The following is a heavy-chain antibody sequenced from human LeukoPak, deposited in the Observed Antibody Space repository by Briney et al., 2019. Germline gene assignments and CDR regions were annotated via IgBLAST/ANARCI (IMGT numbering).Heavy chain of an antibody. CDR2: INHSGST. J-gene: IGHJ4*02. Sequence: SETLSLTCAVYGGSFSGYYWSWIRQPPGKGLEWIGEINHSGSTNYNPSLKSRVTISVDTSKNQFSLKLSSVTAADTAVYYCARDSPPAYCSGGSCYFDYWGQGTLVTVSS. CDR3: ARDSPPAYCSGGSCYFDY. CDR1: GGSFSGYY. D-gene: IGHD2-15*01. V-gene: IGHV4-34*01.